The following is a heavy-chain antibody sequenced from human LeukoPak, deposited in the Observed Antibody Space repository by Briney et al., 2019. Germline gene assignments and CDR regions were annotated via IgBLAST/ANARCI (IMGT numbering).Heavy chain of an antibody. J-gene: IGHJ4*02. CDR2: ISRSGEST. V-gene: IGHV3-23*01. CDR1: GFTFSGFA. Sequence: GVSLRLSCAASGFTFSGFAMSWIRQAPGKGLEWVSSISRSGESTFYADSVRGRFTISRDNSKNTVSLQMESLRAEDTALYYCAKDYAVGSIDYWGQGTLVTVSS. D-gene: IGHD3-16*01. CDR3: AKDYAVGSIDY.